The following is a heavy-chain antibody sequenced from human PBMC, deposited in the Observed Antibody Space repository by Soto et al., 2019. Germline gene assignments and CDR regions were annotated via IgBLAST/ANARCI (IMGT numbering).Heavy chain of an antibody. V-gene: IGHV1-8*02. CDR1: GYTFTSYG. CDR3: ARGGLGLQYNVLSHYYYSMDV. D-gene: IGHD3-16*01. J-gene: IGHJ6*02. CDR2: MNPNSGNT. Sequence: ASVKVSCKASGYTFTSYGINWVRQATGQELEWMGWMNPNSGNTGYAQKFQGRVTMTRNTSISTAYMELSSLRSEDTAVYYCARGGLGLQYNVLSHYYYSMDVWGQGTTVTVSS.